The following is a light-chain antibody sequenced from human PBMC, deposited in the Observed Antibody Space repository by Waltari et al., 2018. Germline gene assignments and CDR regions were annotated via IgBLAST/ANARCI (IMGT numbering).Light chain of an antibody. CDR1: QSVSTN. CDR3: QQYHIWWT. V-gene: IGKV3-15*01. J-gene: IGKJ1*01. CDR2: EAS. Sequence: EIVLTQSPATLSVSAGERATLSCRASQSVSTNLAWYQQKPGQAPRLLIYEASTRATSIPARFSVSGSGTEFTLTITSLQSEDFAVYYCQQYHIWWTFGQGTKVEIK.